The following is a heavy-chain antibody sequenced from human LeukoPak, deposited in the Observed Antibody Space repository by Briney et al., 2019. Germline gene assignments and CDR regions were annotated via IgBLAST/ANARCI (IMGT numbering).Heavy chain of an antibody. Sequence: SVKVSCKASGGTFSSYAISWVRQAPGQGLEWMGRVIPILGIANYAQKFQGRVTITADKSTSTAYMELSSLRSEDTAVYYCARDTTGTPPAYGMDVWGQGTTVTVSS. CDR3: ARDTTGTPPAYGMDV. CDR2: VIPILGIA. J-gene: IGHJ6*02. V-gene: IGHV1-69*04. CDR1: GGTFSSYA. D-gene: IGHD4-17*01.